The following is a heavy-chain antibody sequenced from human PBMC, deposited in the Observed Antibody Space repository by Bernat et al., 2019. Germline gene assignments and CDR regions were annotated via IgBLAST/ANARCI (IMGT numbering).Heavy chain of an antibody. CDR2: INLSSGST. CDR1: GYTFTSYY. D-gene: IGHD3-22*01. V-gene: IGHV1-46*01. Sequence: QVQLVQSGAEVKKPGASVKVSCKASGYTFTSYYMHLVRQAPGQGFEWMGIINLSSGSTSYAQKFQGRVTMTRDTSTSTVYMELSSLRSEDTAVYYCARVVGYYDSSGYYTDTYGMDVWGQGTTVTVSS. CDR3: ARVVGYYDSSGYYTDTYGMDV. J-gene: IGHJ6*02.